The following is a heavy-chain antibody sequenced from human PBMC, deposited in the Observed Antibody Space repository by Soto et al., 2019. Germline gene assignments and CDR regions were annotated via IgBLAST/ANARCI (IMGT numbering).Heavy chain of an antibody. CDR3: ARDQVVAGPLIHHYQNGMDV. J-gene: IGHJ6*01. Sequence: SETLSLTCTVSGGCISSGGYYWSWIRHHPGKGLEWIGYIYYSGSTYYNPSLKSRVTISVDTSKNQFSLKLSSVTAADTAVYYCARDQVVAGPLIHHYQNGMDVWGQGTSVTVSS. V-gene: IGHV4-31*03. D-gene: IGHD3-22*01. CDR1: GGCISSGGYY. CDR2: IYYSGST.